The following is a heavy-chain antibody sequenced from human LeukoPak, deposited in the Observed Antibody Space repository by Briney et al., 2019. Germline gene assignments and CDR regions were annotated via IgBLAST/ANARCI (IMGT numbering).Heavy chain of an antibody. J-gene: IGHJ4*02. Sequence: GGSLRLSCAASGFTFSSYGMHWVRQAPGKGLEWVSSISSSSSYIYYADSVKGRFTISRDNAKNSLYLQMNSLRAEDTAVYYCARDQGYYDILTGYQPYYFDYWGQGTLVTVSS. CDR1: GFTFSSYG. CDR3: ARDQGYYDILTGYQPYYFDY. V-gene: IGHV3-21*01. D-gene: IGHD3-9*01. CDR2: ISSSSSYI.